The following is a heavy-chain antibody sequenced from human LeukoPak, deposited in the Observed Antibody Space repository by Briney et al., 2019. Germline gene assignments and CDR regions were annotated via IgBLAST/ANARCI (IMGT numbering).Heavy chain of an antibody. CDR2: ISHDGSNK. CDR3: AKDQKWGPADYYFDS. J-gene: IGHJ4*02. Sequence: SGGSLRLSCAASGFTFSSYGMHWVRQAPGKGLEWVAVISHDGSNKYYADSVKGRFTISRDNSKNTLDLQMNSLRVEDTAVYYCAKDQKWGPADYYFDSWGQGTLVTVSS. V-gene: IGHV3-30*18. CDR1: GFTFSSYG. D-gene: IGHD2-2*01.